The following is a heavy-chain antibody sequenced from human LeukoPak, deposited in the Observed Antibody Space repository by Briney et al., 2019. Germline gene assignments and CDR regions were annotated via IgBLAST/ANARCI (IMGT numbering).Heavy chain of an antibody. J-gene: IGHJ4*02. CDR1: GFSFSDYY. Sequence: GGSLRLSCEASGFSFSDYYMTWIRQAPGEGLEWVSYISSGGDSTSYAESLEGRFTISRDNAKNSLYLQMNSLRAEDTAVYYCARQVPSGWCCFDYWGQGALVTVSS. CDR3: ARQVPSGWCCFDY. V-gene: IGHV3-11*06. D-gene: IGHD6-19*01. CDR2: ISSGGDST.